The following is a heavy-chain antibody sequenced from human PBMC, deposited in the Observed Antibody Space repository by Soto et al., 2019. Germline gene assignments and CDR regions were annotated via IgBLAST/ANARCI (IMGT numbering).Heavy chain of an antibody. CDR1: GGSISSSSYY. CDR2: IYYSGST. CDR3: ARGRNWFDP. J-gene: IGHJ5*02. V-gene: IGHV4-39*01. Sequence: SETLSLTCTVSGGSISSSSYYWGWIRQPPGKGLEWIGSIYYSGSTYYNPPLKSRVTISVDTSKNQFSLKLSSVTAADTAVYYCARGRNWFDPWGQGTLVTVSS.